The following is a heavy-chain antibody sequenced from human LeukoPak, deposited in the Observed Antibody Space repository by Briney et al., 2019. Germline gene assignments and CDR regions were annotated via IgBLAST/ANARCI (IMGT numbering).Heavy chain of an antibody. V-gene: IGHV4-34*01. CDR1: GGSFSGYY. J-gene: IGHJ4*02. D-gene: IGHD3-22*01. CDR2: IHYSGSV. Sequence: SETLSLTCAVYGGSFSGYYWTWIRQPPGKGLEWIGEIHYSGSVTYNPSLETRVTISVDTSKNQFSLRINSVTAADTAVYYCARGQWFQAFWSRGTPVTVSS. CDR3: ARGQWFQAF.